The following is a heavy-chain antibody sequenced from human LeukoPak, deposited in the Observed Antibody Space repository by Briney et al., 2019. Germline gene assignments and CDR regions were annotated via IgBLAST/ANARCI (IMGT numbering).Heavy chain of an antibody. CDR1: GGSISSSSYY. CDR2: IYYSGSI. Sequence: SQTLSLTCTVSGGSISSSSYYWGWIRQPPGKGLEWIGSIYYSGSIYYNTSLKSRVTISVDTSKNQFSLKLSSVTAADTAVYYCAREWDSGITFGGIIVSWFDPWGQGTLVTVSS. D-gene: IGHD3-16*02. CDR3: AREWDSGITFGGIIVSWFDP. J-gene: IGHJ5*02. V-gene: IGHV4-39*07.